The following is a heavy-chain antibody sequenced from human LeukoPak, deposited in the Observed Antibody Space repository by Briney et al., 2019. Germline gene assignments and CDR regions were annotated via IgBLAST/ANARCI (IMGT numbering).Heavy chain of an antibody. CDR2: IYYSGST. Sequence: SETLSLTCTVSGGSISSYYWSWIRQPPGKGLEWIGYIYYSGSTNYNPSLKSRVTISVDTSKNQFSLKLSSVTAADTAVYYCARHGDGCNIIIDYWGQGTLVTVSS. V-gene: IGHV4-59*08. CDR1: GGSISSYY. CDR3: ARHGDGCNIIIDY. J-gene: IGHJ4*02. D-gene: IGHD5-24*01.